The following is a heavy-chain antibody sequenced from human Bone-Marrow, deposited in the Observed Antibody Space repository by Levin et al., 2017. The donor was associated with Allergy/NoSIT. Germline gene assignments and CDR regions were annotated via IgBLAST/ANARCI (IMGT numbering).Heavy chain of an antibody. V-gene: IGHV4-31*03. J-gene: IGHJ4*02. CDR3: AREIITVVEGGDGFDY. Sequence: SETLSLTCTVSGGSISSDNYYWSWIRQHPGKGLEWIGYIHHSGRAFYNPSLKSRVTISVDTSKNQFSLRLSSVTAADTAMYYCAREIITVVEGGDGFDYWGQGTLVTVSS. CDR2: IHHSGRA. CDR1: GGSISSDNYY. D-gene: IGHD4-23*01.